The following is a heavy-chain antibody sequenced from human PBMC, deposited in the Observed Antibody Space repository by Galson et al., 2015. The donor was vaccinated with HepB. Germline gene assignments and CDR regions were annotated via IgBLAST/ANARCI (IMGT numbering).Heavy chain of an antibody. Sequence: QSGAEVKKPGESLKISCKGSGYIFTTNWIDWVRQVPGKGLEWMGHIYPGDSDTTYNPSFQGQVTISVDKSISTAYLQWSSLKASDTAMYYWARHGYSSGWDGWDYWGQGTLVPVSS. CDR2: IYPGDSDT. D-gene: IGHD2-15*01. V-gene: IGHV5-51*01. CDR1: GYIFTTNW. J-gene: IGHJ4*02. CDR3: ARHGYSSGWDGWDY.